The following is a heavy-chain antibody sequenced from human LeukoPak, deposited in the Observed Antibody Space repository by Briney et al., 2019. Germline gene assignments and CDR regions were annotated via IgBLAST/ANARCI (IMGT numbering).Heavy chain of an antibody. CDR3: ARGLYRQSSIAARPLGY. J-gene: IGHJ4*02. CDR1: GGTFISYA. D-gene: IGHD6-6*01. Sequence: SVKVSCKASGGTFISYAISWVRQAPGQGLEWMGGIIPIFGTANYAQKFQGRVTITADESTSTAYMELRSLRSDDTAVYYCARGLYRQSSIAARPLGYWGQGTLVTVSS. CDR2: IIPIFGTA. V-gene: IGHV1-69*13.